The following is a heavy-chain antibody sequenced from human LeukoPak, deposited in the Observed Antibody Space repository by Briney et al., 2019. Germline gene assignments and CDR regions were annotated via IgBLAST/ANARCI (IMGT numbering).Heavy chain of an antibody. J-gene: IGHJ4*02. CDR1: GFTFSSYG. V-gene: IGHV3-30*02. D-gene: IGHD4-17*01. CDR3: AKGGPYGDYRFDY. Sequence: GGSLRLSCAASGFTFSSYGMHWVRQAPGKGLEWVAFIRYDGSNKYYADSVKGRFTISRDNSKNTLYLQMNSLRAEDTAVYYCAKGGPYGDYRFDYWGQGTLVTVSS. CDR2: IRYDGSNK.